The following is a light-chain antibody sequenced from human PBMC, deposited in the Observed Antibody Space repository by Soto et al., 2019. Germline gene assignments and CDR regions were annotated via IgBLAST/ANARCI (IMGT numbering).Light chain of an antibody. J-gene: IGKJ4*01. CDR2: GAS. V-gene: IGKV3-11*01. Sequence: EIVLTQSPATLSLSPGERATLSCRASQSVSSSLAWYQQKPGQAPRLLTYGASNGAAGIPARFSGTGSGTDFTLTISSLEPDDFAVYYCQQRYNWPLTFGGGTKVEIK. CDR3: QQRYNWPLT. CDR1: QSVSSS.